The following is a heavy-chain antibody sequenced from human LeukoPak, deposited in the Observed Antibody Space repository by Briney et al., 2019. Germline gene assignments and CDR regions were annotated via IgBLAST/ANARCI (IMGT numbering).Heavy chain of an antibody. CDR1: GYTFTSYD. D-gene: IGHD2-15*01. J-gene: IGHJ6*02. CDR3: ARALGYCSGGSCSNYYYYGMDV. CDR2: MNPNSGNT. V-gene: IGHV1-8*01. Sequence: ASAKVSCKASGYTFTSYDINWVRQATGQGLEWMGWMNPNSGNTGYAQKFQGRVTMTRNTPISTAYMELSSLRSEDTAAYYCARALGYCSGGSCSNYYYYGMDVWGQGTTVTVSS.